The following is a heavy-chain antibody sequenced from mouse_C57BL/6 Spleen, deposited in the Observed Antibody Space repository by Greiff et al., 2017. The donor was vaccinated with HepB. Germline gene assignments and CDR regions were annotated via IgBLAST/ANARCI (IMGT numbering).Heavy chain of an antibody. CDR3: ARSGYYGKTFAY. D-gene: IGHD2-1*01. V-gene: IGHV1-50*01. CDR2: IDPSDSYT. Sequence: QVQLQQPGAELVKPGASVKLSCKASGYTFTSYWMQWVKQRPGQGLEWIGEIDPSDSYTNYNQKFKGKATLTVDTSSSTAYMQLSSLTSDDSAVYYCARSGYYGKTFAYWGQGTLVTVSA. J-gene: IGHJ3*01. CDR1: GYTFTSYW.